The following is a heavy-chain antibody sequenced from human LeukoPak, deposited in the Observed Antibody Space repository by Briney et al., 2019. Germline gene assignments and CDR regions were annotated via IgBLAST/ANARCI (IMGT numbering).Heavy chain of an antibody. CDR1: GGSFSGYY. Sequence: SETLSLTCAVYGGSFSGYYWSWIRQPPGKGLEWIGEINHSGSTNYNPSLKSRVTISVDTSKNQFSLKLSSVTAADTAEYYCARGLYCSSTSCYVYYFDYWGQGTLVTVSS. J-gene: IGHJ4*02. CDR3: ARGLYCSSTSCYVYYFDY. D-gene: IGHD2-2*01. CDR2: INHSGST. V-gene: IGHV4-34*01.